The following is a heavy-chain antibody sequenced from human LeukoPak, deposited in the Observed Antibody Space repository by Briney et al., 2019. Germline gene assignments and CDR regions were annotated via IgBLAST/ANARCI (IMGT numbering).Heavy chain of an antibody. D-gene: IGHD6-13*01. Sequence: ASVKVSCKASGYTFTGHSMYWVRQAPGQGLEWMGWIKPNSGGTNYAQKFQGRVTMTRDTSISTAYMELSRLRSDDTAVYYCATSNYVAAALGYFDYWGQGTLVTVSS. J-gene: IGHJ4*02. CDR2: IKPNSGGT. CDR3: ATSNYVAAALGYFDY. V-gene: IGHV1-2*02. CDR1: GYTFTGHS.